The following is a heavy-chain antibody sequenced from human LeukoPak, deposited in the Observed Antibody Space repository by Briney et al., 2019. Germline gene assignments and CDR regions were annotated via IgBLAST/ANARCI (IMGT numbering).Heavy chain of an antibody. CDR1: GFTFSSYA. D-gene: IGHD1-26*01. Sequence: PGGSLRLSCAASGFTFSSYAMSWVRQAPGKGLEWVSAISGSGGSTYYADSVKGRFTISRDNSKNTLYLQMNSLRAEDTAVYYCAKDVAQGRYYYYYMDVWGKGTTVTVSS. V-gene: IGHV3-23*01. J-gene: IGHJ6*03. CDR3: AKDVAQGRYYYYYMDV. CDR2: ISGSGGST.